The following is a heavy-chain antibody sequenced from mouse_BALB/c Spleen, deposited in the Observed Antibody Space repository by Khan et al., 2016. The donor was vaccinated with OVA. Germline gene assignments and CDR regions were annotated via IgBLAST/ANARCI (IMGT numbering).Heavy chain of an antibody. CDR2: IIYTGYT. D-gene: IGHD2-14*01. J-gene: IGHJ3*01. CDR3: ARSTYRYAFVY. V-gene: IGHV3-8*02. Sequence: EVQLQESGPSLVKPSQTLSLTCSVTGDSITSGYWNWIRKFPGNKLEYMGYIIYTGYTYYNPSLKSRISITRHTSKNQYYLHLNSVTDEDTATFYCARSTYRYAFVYWGQGTLVTVSA. CDR1: GDSITSGY.